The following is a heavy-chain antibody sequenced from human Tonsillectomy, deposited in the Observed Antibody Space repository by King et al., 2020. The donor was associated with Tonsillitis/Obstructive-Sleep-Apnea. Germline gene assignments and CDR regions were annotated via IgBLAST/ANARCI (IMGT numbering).Heavy chain of an antibody. Sequence: QLVQSGAEVKKPGASVKVSCKASGYTFTSYGITWVRQAPGQGLEWMGWISVYNGNTNYAQKLQGRVTMTTDISTSTAYMELSSLTSDDTAVYYCATSAADYGGNYYYYYMDVWGKGTTVTVSS. V-gene: IGHV1-18*01. CDR3: ATSAADYGGNYYYYYMDV. D-gene: IGHD4-23*01. CDR1: GYTFTSYG. CDR2: ISVYNGNT. J-gene: IGHJ6*03.